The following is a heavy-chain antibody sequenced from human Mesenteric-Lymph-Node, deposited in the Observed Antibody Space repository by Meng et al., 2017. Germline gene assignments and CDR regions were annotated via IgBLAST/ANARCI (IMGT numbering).Heavy chain of an antibody. J-gene: IGHJ6*02. CDR2: INSDGSST. D-gene: IGHD3-9*01. CDR3: ARALDYDILTGLLNYYYYGMDV. V-gene: IGHV3-74*01. CDR1: GFTFDDYG. Sequence: GESLKISCAASGFTFDDYGMSWVRQAPGKGLVWVSRINSDGSSTSYADSVKGRFTISRDNAKNTLYLQMNSLRAEDTAVYYCARALDYDILTGLLNYYYYGMDVWGQGTTVTVSS.